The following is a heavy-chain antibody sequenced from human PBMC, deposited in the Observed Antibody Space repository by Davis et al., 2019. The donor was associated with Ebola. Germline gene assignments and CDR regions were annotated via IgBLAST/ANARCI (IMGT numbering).Heavy chain of an antibody. CDR3: ASDETGATTGSFDY. J-gene: IGHJ4*02. CDR2: IYYSGST. D-gene: IGHD1-26*01. Sequence: WVRQAPGKGLEWIGSIYYSGSTYYNPSLKSRVTISVDTSKNQFSLRLSSVTAADTAVYYCASDETGATTGSFDYWGQGTLVTVSS. V-gene: IGHV4-39*01.